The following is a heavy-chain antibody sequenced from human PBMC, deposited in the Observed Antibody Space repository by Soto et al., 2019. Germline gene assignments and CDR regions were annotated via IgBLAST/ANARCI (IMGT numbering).Heavy chain of an antibody. CDR1: GFTFSTYA. Sequence: PGGSLRLSCAASGFTFSTYAMSWVRQAPGKGLEWVSAISGSGGSTYYTDSVKGRFTISRDNSKNTLYLQMNSLRAEDTAVYYCAVRKTESFFDYWGQGTLVTVSS. J-gene: IGHJ4*02. V-gene: IGHV3-23*01. D-gene: IGHD1-26*01. CDR2: ISGSGGST. CDR3: AVRKTESFFDY.